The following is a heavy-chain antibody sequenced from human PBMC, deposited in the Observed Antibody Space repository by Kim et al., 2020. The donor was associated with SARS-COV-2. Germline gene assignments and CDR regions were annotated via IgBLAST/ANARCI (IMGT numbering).Heavy chain of an antibody. J-gene: IGHJ4*02. D-gene: IGHD4-17*01. CDR2: ISAYNGNT. Sequence: ASVKVSCKASGYTFTSYGISWVRQAPGQGLEWMGWISAYNGNTNYAQKLQGRVTMTTDTSTSTAHMELRSLRSDDTAVYYCARALTRYGDYFDYWGQGTLVTVSS. CDR1: GYTFTSYG. V-gene: IGHV1-18*04. CDR3: ARALTRYGDYFDY.